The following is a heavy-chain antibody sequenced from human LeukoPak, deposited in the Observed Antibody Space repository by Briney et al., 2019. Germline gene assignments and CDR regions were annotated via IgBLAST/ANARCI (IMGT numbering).Heavy chain of an antibody. J-gene: IGHJ4*02. CDR1: GVSISSSNSY. CDR2: IYYSGST. D-gene: IGHD3-22*01. Sequence: SETLSLTCTVSGVSISSSNSYWGWIRQPPGKGLEWIGNIYYSGSTYYNPSLKSRVSISVDTSKNQFSLKLSSVTAADTAVYFCSREFQFSYDSTGYLDYWGQGTLVTVSS. V-gene: IGHV4-39*07. CDR3: SREFQFSYDSTGYLDY.